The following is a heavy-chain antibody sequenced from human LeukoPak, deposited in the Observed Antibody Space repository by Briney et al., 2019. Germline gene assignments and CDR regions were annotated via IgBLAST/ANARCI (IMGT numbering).Heavy chain of an antibody. CDR2: LYHSGST. V-gene: IGHV4-38-2*02. D-gene: IGHD4-17*01. Sequence: SETLSLTCTVSAYSISSGDYWGWIRQPPGKGLEWIGNLYHSGSTYYNPSLKSRVTISVDTSKNQFSLKLNSVTAADTAVYYCARYLYYGDYAFRYWGQGTLVTVSS. CDR1: AYSISSGDY. CDR3: ARYLYYGDYAFRY. J-gene: IGHJ4*02.